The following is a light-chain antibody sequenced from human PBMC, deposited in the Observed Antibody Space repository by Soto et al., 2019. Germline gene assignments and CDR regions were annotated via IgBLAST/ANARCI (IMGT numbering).Light chain of an antibody. Sequence: EIVLTQSPATLSLSPGERASLSCRASQTVSIYLLCYQQKRGQAPRLLIYDASNRATGIPDRFSGSGSGTDFTLTISRLEPEDFAVYYCQQYGSSGTFGQGTKVDI. J-gene: IGKJ1*01. CDR1: QTVSIY. CDR2: DAS. CDR3: QQYGSSGT. V-gene: IGKV3-20*01.